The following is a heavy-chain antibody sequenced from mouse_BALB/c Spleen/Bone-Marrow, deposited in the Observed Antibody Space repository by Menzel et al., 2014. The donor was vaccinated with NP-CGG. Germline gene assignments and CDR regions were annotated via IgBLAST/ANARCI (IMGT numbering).Heavy chain of an antibody. D-gene: IGHD1-2*01. CDR1: GYPFTSYW. CDR2: IDPSDSET. J-gene: IGHJ2*01. CDR3: ARVGLRLPYYFDY. V-gene: IGHV1S126*01. Sequence: QVQLQQSGPQVVRPGASVKISCRAPGYPFTSYWMHWVKQRPGQGLEWIGMIDPSDSETRLNQKFKDKATLTVDKSSSTAYMQLSSPTSEDSAVYYCARVGLRLPYYFDYWGQGTTLTVSS.